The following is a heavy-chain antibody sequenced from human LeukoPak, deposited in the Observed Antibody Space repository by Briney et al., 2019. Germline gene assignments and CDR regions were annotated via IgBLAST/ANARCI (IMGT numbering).Heavy chain of an antibody. Sequence: GASVKVSCKASGYTFTSYSITWVRQAPGQGLEWMGRIIPILDVANYAQNFQGRVTITADKATSTAYMELTSLRSEDTAFYYCARGSHVSGYQDSWGQGTLVTVTS. V-gene: IGHV1-69*04. CDR2: IIPILDVA. CDR1: GYTFTSYS. CDR3: ARGSHVSGYQDS. D-gene: IGHD3-22*01. J-gene: IGHJ5*01.